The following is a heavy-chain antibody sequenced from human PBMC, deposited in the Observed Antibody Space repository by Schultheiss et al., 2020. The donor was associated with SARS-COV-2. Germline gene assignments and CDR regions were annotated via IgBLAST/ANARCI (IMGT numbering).Heavy chain of an antibody. V-gene: IGHV3-23*01. J-gene: IGHJ4*02. CDR3: AKDRYGDYGPYYFDY. CDR1: GFTFSDYY. D-gene: IGHD4-17*01. Sequence: GGSLRLSCAASGFTFSDYYMSWIRQAPGKGPVWVSAISGSGGSTYYADSVKGRFTISRDNSKNTLYLQMNSLRAEDTAVYYCAKDRYGDYGPYYFDYWGQGTLVTVSS. CDR2: ISGSGGST.